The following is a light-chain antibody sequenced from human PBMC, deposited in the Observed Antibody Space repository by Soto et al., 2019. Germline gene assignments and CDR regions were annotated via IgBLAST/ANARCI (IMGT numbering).Light chain of an antibody. V-gene: IGLV1-44*01. Sequence: QPVLTQPPSASGTPGQRVTISCSGSSSNIESNAVNWYQQLPGTAPKLLIYSNNQRPSGVPDRFSGSKSGTSASLAISGLQSGDEADYYCAAWDDSLNGYVFGTGTKVTVL. CDR1: SSNIESNA. CDR2: SNN. CDR3: AAWDDSLNGYV. J-gene: IGLJ1*01.